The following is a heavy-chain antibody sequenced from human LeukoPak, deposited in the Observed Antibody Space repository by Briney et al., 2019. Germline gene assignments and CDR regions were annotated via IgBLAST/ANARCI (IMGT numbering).Heavy chain of an antibody. D-gene: IGHD3-10*01. Sequence: SETLSLTCAVSGGSITSYYWSWIRQVPGKGLEWIGYVYYSGTTNYSPSLKSRVTISVDTSKNQFSLRLTSVTAADTAVYYCARVEERYGSGRRENFYYYYMDVWGKGTTVTISS. V-gene: IGHV4-59*01. CDR3: ARVEERYGSGRRENFYYYYMDV. J-gene: IGHJ6*03. CDR1: GGSITSYY. CDR2: VYYSGTT.